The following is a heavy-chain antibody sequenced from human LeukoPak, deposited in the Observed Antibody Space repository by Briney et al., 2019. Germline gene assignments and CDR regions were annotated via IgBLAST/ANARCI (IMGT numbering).Heavy chain of an antibody. D-gene: IGHD3-10*01. Sequence: GGSLRLSCAASEFSFSTYWMSWVRQAPGRGLEWVANIKEDGTEKYYVGSVKGQFTISRDNAKKSLYLQMNSLRDDDTAVYFCARSPAGDAWPPAYYMDVWGKGTTVTVSS. V-gene: IGHV3-7*01. CDR1: EFSFSTYW. CDR2: IKEDGTEK. CDR3: ARSPAGDAWPPAYYMDV. J-gene: IGHJ6*03.